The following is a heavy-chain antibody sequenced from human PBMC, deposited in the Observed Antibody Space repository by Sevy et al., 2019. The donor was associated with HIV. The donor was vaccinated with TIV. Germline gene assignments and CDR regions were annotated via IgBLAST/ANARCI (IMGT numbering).Heavy chain of an antibody. J-gene: IGHJ4*02. CDR2: IKQDGSEK. CDR1: GFIFNSYW. Sequence: GGSLRLSCGASGFIFNSYWMTWVRQAPGKGLEWVATIKQDGSEKYYVDSVKGRFTISRDNVKNSVHLQMSSLRVKDTAMYYCARDYSWGQGTQVTVSS. CDR3: ARDYS. V-gene: IGHV3-7*01.